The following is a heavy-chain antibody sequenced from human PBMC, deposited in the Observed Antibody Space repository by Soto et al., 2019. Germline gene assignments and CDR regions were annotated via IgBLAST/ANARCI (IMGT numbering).Heavy chain of an antibody. D-gene: IGHD1-26*01. Sequence: ASVKVSCKASGGTFSSYAISWVRQAPGQGLEWMGGIIPIFGTANYAQKFQGRVTITADESTSTAYMELSSLRSEDTAVYYCASQGVGATAYFDYWGQGTLVTVSS. CDR2: IIPIFGTA. CDR3: ASQGVGATAYFDY. J-gene: IGHJ4*02. CDR1: GGTFSSYA. V-gene: IGHV1-69*13.